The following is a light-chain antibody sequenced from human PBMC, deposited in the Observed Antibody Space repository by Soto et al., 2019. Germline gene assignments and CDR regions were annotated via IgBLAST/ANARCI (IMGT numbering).Light chain of an antibody. J-gene: IGKJ1*01. CDR1: QTVDSNF. Sequence: EIVLTQSPGLLSLSPGERATLSCRASQTVDSNFLAWYQQKPGQAPRLLIYAASTRATGIPDRFSGSGSGTDFTLTIGRLDPEDFAVYYCLKYGSSPGWTFGPGTKVDIK. CDR2: AAS. V-gene: IGKV3-20*01. CDR3: LKYGSSPGWT.